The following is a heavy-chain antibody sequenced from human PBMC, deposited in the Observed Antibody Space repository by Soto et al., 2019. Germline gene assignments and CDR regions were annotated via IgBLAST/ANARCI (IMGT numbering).Heavy chain of an antibody. J-gene: IGHJ6*02. V-gene: IGHV1-2*02. CDR3: ARERYQVISDGMDV. Sequence: ASVKVSCKASGYTFTRYGINWVREAPGQGLEWMGWINPQTGGTSYAQKFQGRVTLSRDTSINTAYLELSRLTFDDAAVYFCARERYQVISDGMDVWGQGTTVTVSS. CDR2: INPQTGGT. D-gene: IGHD2-2*01. CDR1: GYTFTRYG.